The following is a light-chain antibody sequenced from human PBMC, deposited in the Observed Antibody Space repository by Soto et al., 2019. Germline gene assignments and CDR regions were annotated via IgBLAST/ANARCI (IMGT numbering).Light chain of an antibody. CDR2: GAS. Sequence: EIVMTQSPATLSLSPGERATLSCRASQSVSHNVAWYQQIPGQTPRLLIYGASTRATGIPVKFSGSGSGTEFTRTISSLQSEDFAVYYCHQYDDGPYTFGQGTKVDIK. V-gene: IGKV3-15*01. CDR3: HQYDDGPYT. CDR1: QSVSHN. J-gene: IGKJ2*01.